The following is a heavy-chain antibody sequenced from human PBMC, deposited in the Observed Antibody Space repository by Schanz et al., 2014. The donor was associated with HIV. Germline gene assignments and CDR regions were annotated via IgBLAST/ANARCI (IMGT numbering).Heavy chain of an antibody. CDR3: AKGYTSSSVFNL. CDR2: IWFDGSNK. CDR1: GFIFSTYG. D-gene: IGHD6-6*01. Sequence: QIQLVESGGGVVQPGRSLRLSCAASGFIFSTYGMHWVRQAPGKGLEWVAIIWFDGSNKYYADSVKGRFTISRDKSKNTLDLQMDSLRPDDTAVYYCAKGYTSSSVFNLWGRGTLVTVSS. J-gene: IGHJ2*01. V-gene: IGHV3-33*03.